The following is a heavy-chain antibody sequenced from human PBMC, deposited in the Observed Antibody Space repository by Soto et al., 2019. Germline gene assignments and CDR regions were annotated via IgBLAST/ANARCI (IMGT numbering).Heavy chain of an antibody. D-gene: IGHD6-6*01. CDR3: AKEAARDPRPVQI. CDR1: GFTFSSYG. V-gene: IGHV3-30*18. J-gene: IGHJ1*01. CDR2: ISDDGSNI. Sequence: QVQLVESGGGVVQPGRSLRLSCAASGFTFSSYGMHWVRQAPGKGLEWVAFISDDGSNIYYADSVKGRFTISRDNSKNTLYLQMNSLRAEDTAVYYCAKEAARDPRPVQIWGQGTLVTVSS.